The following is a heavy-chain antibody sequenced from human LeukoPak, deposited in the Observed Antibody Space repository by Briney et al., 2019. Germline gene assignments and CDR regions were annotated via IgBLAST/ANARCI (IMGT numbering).Heavy chain of an antibody. CDR3: ARLNTDISYDY. V-gene: IGHV3-53*01. Sequence: GGSLRLSCAAYGFFVSNNYISWVRQAPGKGREWVSVIYSGGSTYYADSVKGRFTISRDNVKNTLYLQMNSLRAEDTALYYCARLNTDISYDYWGQGTLVTVSS. CDR2: IYSGGST. J-gene: IGHJ4*02. D-gene: IGHD4-17*01. CDR1: GFFVSNNY.